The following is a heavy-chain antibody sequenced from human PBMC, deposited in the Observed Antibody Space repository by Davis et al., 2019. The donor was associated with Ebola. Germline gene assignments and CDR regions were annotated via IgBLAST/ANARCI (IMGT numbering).Heavy chain of an antibody. CDR3: ARDWGSSSGTFDF. Sequence: SETLSLTCDVYGGSFSGYYWSWIRQPPGKGLEWIGEINHSGSTTYNPSLKSRVTTSVDTSNNQFSPKLGSVTAADTAVYYCARDWGSSSGTFDFWGQGTLVTVSS. J-gene: IGHJ4*02. V-gene: IGHV4-34*01. D-gene: IGHD6-13*01. CDR1: GGSFSGYY. CDR2: INHSGST.